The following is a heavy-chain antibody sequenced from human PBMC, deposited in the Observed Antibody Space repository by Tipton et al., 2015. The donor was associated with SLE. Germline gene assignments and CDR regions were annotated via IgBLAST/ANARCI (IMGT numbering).Heavy chain of an antibody. CDR3: ARDEATIGAFDI. CDR1: GYSISSGYY. CDR2: IYHSGST. Sequence: TLSLTCAVSGYSISSGYYCGWIRQPPGKGLEWIGSIYHSGSTYYNPSLKSRVTISVDTSKNQFSLKLSSVTAADTAVYYCARDEATIGAFDIWGQGTMVTVSS. D-gene: IGHD5-12*01. V-gene: IGHV4-38-2*02. J-gene: IGHJ3*02.